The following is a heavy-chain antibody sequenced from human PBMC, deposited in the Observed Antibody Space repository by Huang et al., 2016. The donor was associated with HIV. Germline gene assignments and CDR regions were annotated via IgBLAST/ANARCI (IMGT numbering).Heavy chain of an antibody. CDR2: IYPGHSDT. J-gene: IGHJ6*02. V-gene: IGHV5-51*01. D-gene: IGHD3-10*01. Sequence: EVQLVQSGAEVKQPGESLKISCKGSGYRFRSNWIGWLRQMPGKGRALMGIIYPGHSDTRYSPSFQGQVTISADKSSNTAYLQWSSLKASDTAMYYCARLIGSPSFYYGLDVWGQGTTVTVSS. CDR1: GYRFRSNW. CDR3: ARLIGSPSFYYGLDV.